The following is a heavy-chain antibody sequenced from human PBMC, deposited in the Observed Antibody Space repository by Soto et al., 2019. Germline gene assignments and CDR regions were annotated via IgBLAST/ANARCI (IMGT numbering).Heavy chain of an antibody. D-gene: IGHD3-16*01. CDR2: ISYDGRNK. CDR1: GFTFSNFG. V-gene: IGHV3-30*03. CDR3: ARVWGWPPIVIDY. Sequence: GGSLRLSCAASGFTFSNFGMHWVRQAPGKGLEWVAVISYDGRNKYYADSVKGRFTISRDNSKNTLYLQMNSLRAEDTAVYYCARVWGWPPIVIDYWGQGTLVTV. J-gene: IGHJ4*02.